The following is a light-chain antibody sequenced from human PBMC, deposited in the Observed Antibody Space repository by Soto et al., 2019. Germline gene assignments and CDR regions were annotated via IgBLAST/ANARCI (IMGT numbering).Light chain of an antibody. Sequence: EIVLTQSPGTLSLSPGERATLSCRASQSVSINYLAWYQQKPGQAPRLLIYDASSRASNIPPRFSGSGSGTDFTLTISSLEPEDFAVYYCQQRSHWPPLTFGGGTKVDIK. CDR3: QQRSHWPPLT. CDR1: QSVSINY. V-gene: IGKV3D-20*02. CDR2: DAS. J-gene: IGKJ4*01.